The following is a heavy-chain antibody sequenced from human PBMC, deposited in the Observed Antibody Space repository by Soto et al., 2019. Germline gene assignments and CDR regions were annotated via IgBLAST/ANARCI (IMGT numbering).Heavy chain of an antibody. Sequence: TLSLTCTVSGGSVSSGSYYWSWIRQPPGKGLEWIGYIYYSGSTNYNPSLKSRVTISVDTSKNQFSLKLSSVTAADTAVYYCARTINVDTAMSDYWGQGTLVTVSS. CDR2: IYYSGST. CDR1: GGSVSSGSYY. V-gene: IGHV4-61*01. CDR3: ARTINVDTAMSDY. D-gene: IGHD5-18*01. J-gene: IGHJ4*02.